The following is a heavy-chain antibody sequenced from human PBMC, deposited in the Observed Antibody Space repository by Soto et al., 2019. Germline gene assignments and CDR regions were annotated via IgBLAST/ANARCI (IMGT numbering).Heavy chain of an antibody. D-gene: IGHD2-21*02. Sequence: QVQLVESGGGVVQPGRSLRLSCAASGFTFSSYGMHWVRQAPGKGLEWVAVISYDGSNKYYADSVKGRFTISRDNSKNMLYLQMNSLRAEDTAVYYCANTNWGCGGDCYHAWDWGQGTLVTVSS. J-gene: IGHJ4*02. CDR3: ANTNWGCGGDCYHAWD. CDR2: ISYDGSNK. CDR1: GFTFSSYG. V-gene: IGHV3-30*18.